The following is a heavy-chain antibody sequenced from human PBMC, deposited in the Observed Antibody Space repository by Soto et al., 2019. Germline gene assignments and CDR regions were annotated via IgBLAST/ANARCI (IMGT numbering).Heavy chain of an antibody. Sequence: GGSLRLSCAASGFTFSSYAMHWVRQAPGKGLEWVAVISYDGSNKYYADSVKGRFTISRDNSKNTLYLQMNSLRAEDTAVYYCXRDRRGYGDYVEGYFDYWGQGTLGTVSS. CDR3: XRDRRGYGDYVEGYFDY. CDR1: GFTFSSYA. D-gene: IGHD4-17*01. CDR2: ISYDGSNK. J-gene: IGHJ4*02. V-gene: IGHV3-30-3*01.